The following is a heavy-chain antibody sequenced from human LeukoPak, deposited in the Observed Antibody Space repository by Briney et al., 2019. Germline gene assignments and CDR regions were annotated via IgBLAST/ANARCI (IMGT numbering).Heavy chain of an antibody. J-gene: IGHJ4*02. D-gene: IGHD6-13*01. Sequence: PGGSLRLSCAASGFTFSSYAMSWVRQAPGKGLEWVSAISGSGGSTYYADSVKGRFTISRDNSKNTLYLQMNSLRAEDTAVYYRAKRLSSSWYFDSDHFDYWGQGTLVTVSS. CDR1: GFTFSSYA. CDR2: ISGSGGST. CDR3: AKRLSSSWYFDSDHFDY. V-gene: IGHV3-23*01.